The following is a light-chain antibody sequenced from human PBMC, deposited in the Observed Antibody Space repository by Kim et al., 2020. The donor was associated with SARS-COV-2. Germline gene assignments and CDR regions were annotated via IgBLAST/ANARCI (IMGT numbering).Light chain of an antibody. V-gene: IGLV3-1*01. J-gene: IGLJ2*01. Sequence: VSPGQTASITCSGDKLGDKYACWYQQKPGQSPVLVIYQDNKRPSGIPERFSGSNSGNTATLTISGTQAMDEADYYCQAWDSSIDVVFGGGTQLTVL. CDR1: KLGDKY. CDR3: QAWDSSIDVV. CDR2: QDN.